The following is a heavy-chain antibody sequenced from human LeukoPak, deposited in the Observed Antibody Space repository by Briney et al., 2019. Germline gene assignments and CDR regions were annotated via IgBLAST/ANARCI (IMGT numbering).Heavy chain of an antibody. Sequence: ASVKVSCKASGYTFTSYYMHWVRQAPGQGLEWMGIINPSGGSTSYAQKFQGRVTMTRDTSISTAYMELSRLRSDDTAVYYCASMRGSTGACDPWGQGTLVTVSS. CDR3: ASMRGSTGACDP. V-gene: IGHV1-46*01. D-gene: IGHD2-2*01. CDR2: INPSGGST. CDR1: GYTFTSYY. J-gene: IGHJ5*02.